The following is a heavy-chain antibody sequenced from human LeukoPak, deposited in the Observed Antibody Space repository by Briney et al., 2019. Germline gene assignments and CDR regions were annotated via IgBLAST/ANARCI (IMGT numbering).Heavy chain of an antibody. Sequence: SETLSLTCAVYGVSFSGYYWSWIRQPPGKGLEWIGEINHSGSTNYNPSLKSRVTISVDTSKNQFSLKLSSVTAADTAVYYCATEYSSSWYVNDYWGQGTLVTVSS. CDR2: INHSGST. V-gene: IGHV4-34*01. CDR1: GVSFSGYY. D-gene: IGHD6-13*01. CDR3: ATEYSSSWYVNDY. J-gene: IGHJ4*02.